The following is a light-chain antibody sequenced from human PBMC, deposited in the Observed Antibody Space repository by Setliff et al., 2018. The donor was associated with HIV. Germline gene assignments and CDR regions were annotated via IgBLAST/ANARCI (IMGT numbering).Light chain of an antibody. V-gene: IGLV2-14*03. CDR1: SSDVVDYNY. CDR3: SSYTSSSTL. Sequence: QSALAQPAYVSGSPGQSITISCTGTSSDVVDYNYVSWYQQYPGKAPKLMIYAVSNRPSGVSNRFSGSKSGNTASLSISGLQAEDEADYYCSSYTSSSTLFGGGTKVTVL. CDR2: AVS. J-gene: IGLJ2*01.